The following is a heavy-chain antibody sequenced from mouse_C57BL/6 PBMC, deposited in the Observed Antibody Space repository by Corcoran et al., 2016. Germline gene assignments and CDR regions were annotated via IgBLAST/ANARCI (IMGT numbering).Heavy chain of an antibody. CDR2: INPNNGGT. CDR3: ARTLDY. J-gene: IGHJ2*01. CDR1: GYTFTDYY. V-gene: IGHV1-26*01. Sequence: EVQLQQSGPELVKTGASVKISCKASGYTFTDYYMNWVKQSHGKSLEWIGDINPNNGGTSYNQKFKGKATLTVDKSSSTAYMELRSLTSEDSAVYYCARTLDYWGQGTTLTVSS.